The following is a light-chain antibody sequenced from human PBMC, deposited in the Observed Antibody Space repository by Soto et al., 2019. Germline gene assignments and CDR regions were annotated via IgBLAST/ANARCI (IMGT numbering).Light chain of an antibody. CDR3: QPYNNWPPLT. CDR2: CAS. V-gene: IGKV3-15*01. J-gene: IGKJ4*01. CDR1: QSVSSN. Sequence: EVMITDFPGPLFVTPRERATLSCRASQSVSSNLAWYQQKPGQAPRLLIYCASTRATGIPARFSGSGSGTEFTLTISSLQPEDFAVYYCQPYNNWPPLTFGEGTKVDIK.